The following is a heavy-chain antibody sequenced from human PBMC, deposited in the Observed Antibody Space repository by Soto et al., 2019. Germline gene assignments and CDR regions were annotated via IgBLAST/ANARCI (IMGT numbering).Heavy chain of an antibody. CDR2: IWSDGSNE. CDR3: ARERTFGENKHNYMDV. D-gene: IGHD3-10*01. V-gene: IGHV3-33*01. CDR1: EFTFSRHG. J-gene: IGHJ6*03. Sequence: QVQLVESGGGVVQPGGSLRLSCAASEFTFSRHGMHWVRQAPGKGLQWVGVIWSDGSNERYADSVKGRFPISRDNSKNTLYLQMNSLRAEDTAVYYCARERTFGENKHNYMDVWGTGITVTVS.